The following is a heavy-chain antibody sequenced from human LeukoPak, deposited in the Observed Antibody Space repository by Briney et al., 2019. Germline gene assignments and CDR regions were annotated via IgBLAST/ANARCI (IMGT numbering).Heavy chain of an antibody. CDR3: ARGSRIRYYYYYYMDV. Sequence: KPSETLSLTCTVSGGSISSHYWSWIRQPPGKGLEWIGYIYYSGSTNYNPSLKSRVTISVDTSKNQFSLKLSSVTAADTAVYYCARGSRIRYYYYYYMDVWGQGTTVTVSS. CDR2: IYYSGST. V-gene: IGHV4-59*11. CDR1: GGSISSHY. J-gene: IGHJ6*03. D-gene: IGHD2-21*01.